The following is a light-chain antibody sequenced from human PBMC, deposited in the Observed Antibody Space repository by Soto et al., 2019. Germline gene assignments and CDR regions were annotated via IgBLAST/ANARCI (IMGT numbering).Light chain of an antibody. CDR3: ASYAGGNQV. V-gene: IGLV2-8*01. CDR1: SSDVGGYNY. CDR2: EVT. Sequence: QAAVTQPRSASGSPGQAVTISYTGTSSDVGGYNYVSWDQQHPGKAPKLMIYEVTRRPSGVPDRFSGSKSGNTASLTVSGLLPEDEADYYSASYAGGNQVFWTGTKVTVL. J-gene: IGLJ1*01.